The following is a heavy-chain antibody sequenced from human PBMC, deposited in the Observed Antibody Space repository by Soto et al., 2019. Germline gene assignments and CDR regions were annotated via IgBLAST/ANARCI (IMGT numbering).Heavy chain of an antibody. CDR3: AKGLTRPRSYYYGMDV. V-gene: IGHV3-43*01. D-gene: IGHD2-2*01. CDR1: GFTFDDYT. CDR2: ISWDGGST. J-gene: IGHJ6*02. Sequence: PGGSLRLSCAASGFTFDDYTMHWVRQAPGKGLEWVSLISWDGGSTYYADSVKGRFTISRDNSKNSLYLQMNSLRTEDTALYYCAKGLTRPRSYYYGMDVWGQGTTVTASS.